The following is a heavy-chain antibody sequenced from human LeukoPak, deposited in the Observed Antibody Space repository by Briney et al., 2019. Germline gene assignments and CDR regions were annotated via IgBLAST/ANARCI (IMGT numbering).Heavy chain of an antibody. Sequence: SETLSLTCTVSGGSISSYYWSWIRQPPGKGLEWIGYIYYSGSTNYNPSPKSRVTISIDTSKNQFSLKLNSVTAADTAVYYCARGGTVTSFLYWGQGTLVTVSS. CDR3: ARGGTVTSFLY. D-gene: IGHD4-17*01. V-gene: IGHV4-59*01. J-gene: IGHJ4*02. CDR1: GGSISSYY. CDR2: IYYSGST.